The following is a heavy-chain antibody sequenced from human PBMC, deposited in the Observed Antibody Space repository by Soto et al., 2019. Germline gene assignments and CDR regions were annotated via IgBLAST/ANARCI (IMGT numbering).Heavy chain of an antibody. J-gene: IGHJ5*02. D-gene: IGHD2-15*01. Sequence: QVQLQQWGAGLLKPSETLPLTCAVYGGSFSGYYWSWIRQPPGKGLEWIGEINHSGSTNYNPSLKSRVTISVDTSKNQFSLKLSSVTAADTAVYYCAPAGYCSGGSCGWFDPWGQGTLVTVSS. V-gene: IGHV4-34*01. CDR2: INHSGST. CDR1: GGSFSGYY. CDR3: APAGYCSGGSCGWFDP.